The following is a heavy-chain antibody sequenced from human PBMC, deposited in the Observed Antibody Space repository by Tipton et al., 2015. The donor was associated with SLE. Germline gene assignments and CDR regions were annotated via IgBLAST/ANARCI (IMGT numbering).Heavy chain of an antibody. D-gene: IGHD6-25*01. Sequence: TLSLTCTVSGSSSSSGYFWGWIRQPPGKGLEWIGSVYYTGSTFYNPSLKSRVTISVDTSKKQFSLRLGFMTAADTAVYYCARQRRGASYDSWGQGILVTVSS. J-gene: IGHJ5*01. CDR1: GSSSSSGYF. V-gene: IGHV4-38-2*02. CDR2: VYYTGST. CDR3: ARQRRGASYDS.